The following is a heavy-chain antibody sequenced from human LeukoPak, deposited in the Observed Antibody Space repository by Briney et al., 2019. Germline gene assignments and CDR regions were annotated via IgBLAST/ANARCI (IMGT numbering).Heavy chain of an antibody. CDR1: GFTFRNNW. CDR2: IRPDASDT. D-gene: IGHD1-26*01. J-gene: IGHJ4*02. V-gene: IGHV3-7*03. Sequence: PGGSLRLSCAASGFTFRNNWMNWICQTPGKGLEWVANIRPDASDTGYVDSVKGRFTISRDNAKNLLYLQMNSLRVDDTAVYYCTSISLGANEDYWGQGTRVTVSS. CDR3: TSISLGANEDY.